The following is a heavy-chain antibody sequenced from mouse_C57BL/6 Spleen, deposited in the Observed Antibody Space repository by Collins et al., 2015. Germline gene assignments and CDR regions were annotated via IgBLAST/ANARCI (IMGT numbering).Heavy chain of an antibody. V-gene: IGHV1-19*01. CDR2: VNPYNGGT. Sequence: EVQLQQSGPELVKPGASVKMSCKASGYTFTDYYMDWVKQSHGESFEWIGRVNPYNGGTSYNQKFKGKATLTVDKPSSTAYMELNSLTSEDSAVYYCALYDGYYVKFAYWGQGTLVTVSA. D-gene: IGHD2-3*01. J-gene: IGHJ3*01. CDR1: GYTFTDYY. CDR3: ALYDGYYVKFAY.